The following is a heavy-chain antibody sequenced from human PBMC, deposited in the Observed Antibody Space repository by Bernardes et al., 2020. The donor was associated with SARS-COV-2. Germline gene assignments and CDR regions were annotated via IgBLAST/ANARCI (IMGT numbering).Heavy chain of an antibody. D-gene: IGHD5-12*01. CDR2: IYYSGST. V-gene: IGHV4-59*11. CDR3: ARFPRRWLQLMADWYFDL. J-gene: IGHJ2*01. Sequence: SETLSLTCTVSGGSISSHYWSWIRQPPGKGLEWIGYIYYSGSTNYNPSLKSRVTISVDTSKNQFSLKLSSVTAADTAVYYCARFPRRWLQLMADWYFDLWGRGTLVTVSS. CDR1: GGSISSHY.